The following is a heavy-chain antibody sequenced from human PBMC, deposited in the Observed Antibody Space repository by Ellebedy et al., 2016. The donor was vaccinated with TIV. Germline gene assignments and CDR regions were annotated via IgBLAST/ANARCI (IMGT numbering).Heavy chain of an antibody. V-gene: IGHV3-7*01. CDR2: TKQDGSEK. J-gene: IGHJ4*02. CDR3: ARGGGCFGDSCYYADF. CDR1: GFTFSTYW. D-gene: IGHD2-21*01. Sequence: PGGSLRLSCAASGFTFSTYWMGWVRQAAGKGLEWVANTKQDGSEKYYADSVMGRFTISRDNAKNSLYLQMNSLRAEDTAVYYCARGGGCFGDSCYYADFWGQGTLVTVSS.